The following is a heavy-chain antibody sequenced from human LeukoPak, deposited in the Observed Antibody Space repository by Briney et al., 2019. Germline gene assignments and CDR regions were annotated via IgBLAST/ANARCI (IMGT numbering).Heavy chain of an antibody. CDR2: IKQDGSEK. CDR1: GFTFSSDW. D-gene: IGHD3-10*01. J-gene: IGHJ4*02. CDR3: ARDPYYYGSGSYYNPDLLLGFDY. V-gene: IGHV3-7*03. Sequence: PGGSLRLSCAASGFTFSSDWMSWVRQAPGQGVEWVANIKQDGSEKYYVDSVKGRFTISRDNAKNSLYLQMNSLRAEDTAVYYCARDPYYYGSGSYYNPDLLLGFDYWGQGTLVTVSS.